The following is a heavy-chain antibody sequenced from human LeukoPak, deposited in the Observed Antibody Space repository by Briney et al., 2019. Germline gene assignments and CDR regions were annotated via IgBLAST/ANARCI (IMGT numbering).Heavy chain of an antibody. CDR1: GFTFSSYG. D-gene: IGHD3-22*01. Sequence: GGSLRLSCAASGFTFSSYGMHWVRQAPGKGLEWVAVIWYDGSNKYYADSVKGRFTISRDNSKNTLYLQMNSLRAEDTAGYYCAKDFPYYDSSGSGPDYWGQGTLATVSS. J-gene: IGHJ4*02. CDR3: AKDFPYYDSSGSGPDY. CDR2: IWYDGSNK. V-gene: IGHV3-33*06.